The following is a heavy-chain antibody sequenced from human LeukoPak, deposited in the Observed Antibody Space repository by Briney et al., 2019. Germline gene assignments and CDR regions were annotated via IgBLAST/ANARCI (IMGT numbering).Heavy chain of an antibody. J-gene: IGHJ4*02. CDR2: IKPGGSEK. V-gene: IGHV3-7*01. CDR3: VRGSVIPDF. CDR1: GFTFSSYS. Sequence: GGSLRLSCAASGFTFSSYSMSWVRQTPAKGLEWVATIKPGGSEKFSVDSVKGRFTISRDNGQNSLFLQMDSLKGEDTAVYYCVRGSVIPDFWGQGTLVTVSS. D-gene: IGHD2-21*01.